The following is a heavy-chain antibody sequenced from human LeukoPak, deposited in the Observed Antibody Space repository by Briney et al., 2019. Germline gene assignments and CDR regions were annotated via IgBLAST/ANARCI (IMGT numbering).Heavy chain of an antibody. D-gene: IGHD1-26*01. Sequence: GGSLRLSCVASGFTSGHIFTDYWMTWVRQVPGKGLEWVSSISYTGTYIYYADSVKGRFTISRDNAQNSLYLQMNSLRAEDTAIYYCVRDRGTYRPIDYWGQGTLVTVSS. CDR3: VRDRGTYRPIDY. CDR1: GFTSGHIFTDYW. V-gene: IGHV3-21*04. CDR2: ISYTGTYI. J-gene: IGHJ4*02.